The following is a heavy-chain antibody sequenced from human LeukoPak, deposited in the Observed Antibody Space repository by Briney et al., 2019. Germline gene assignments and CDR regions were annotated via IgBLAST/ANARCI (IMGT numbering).Heavy chain of an antibody. Sequence: GGSLRLSCVASGFTFTSYWMTWVRQAPGKGLEWVANIKQDGSETSYVDSVKGRFTISRDNAKNSLYLQMNSLRAEDTAVYYCATIVGADPRGAFDIWGQGTMVTVSS. CDR3: ATIVGADPRGAFDI. J-gene: IGHJ3*02. CDR2: IKQDGSET. CDR1: GFTFTSYW. D-gene: IGHD1-26*01. V-gene: IGHV3-7*01.